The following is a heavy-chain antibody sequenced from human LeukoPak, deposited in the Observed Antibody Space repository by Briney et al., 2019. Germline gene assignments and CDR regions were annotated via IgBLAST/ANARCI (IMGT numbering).Heavy chain of an antibody. J-gene: IGHJ4*02. CDR2: INHSGST. Sequence: SETLSLTCAVYGGSFSGYYWSWIRQPPGKGLEWIGEINHSGSTNYNPSPKSRVTISVDTSKNQFSLKLSSVTAADTAVYYCARGRSTYYDYVWGSYRQAYFDYWGQGTLVTVSS. CDR3: ARGRSTYYDYVWGSYRQAYFDY. D-gene: IGHD3-16*02. V-gene: IGHV4-34*01. CDR1: GGSFSGYY.